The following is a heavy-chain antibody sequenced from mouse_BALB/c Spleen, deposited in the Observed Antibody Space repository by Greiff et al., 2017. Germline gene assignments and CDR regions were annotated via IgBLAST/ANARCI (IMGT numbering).Heavy chain of an antibody. Sequence: QLVESGPELVKPGASVKMSCKASGYTFTSYVMHWVKQKPGQGLEWIGYINPYNDGTKYNEKFKGKATLTSDKSSSTAYMELSSLTSEDSAAYYCARGSYYEYDGSWFAYWGQGTLVTVSA. CDR3: ARGSYYEYDGSWFAY. CDR2: INPYNDGT. CDR1: GYTFTSYV. J-gene: IGHJ3*01. V-gene: IGHV1-14*01. D-gene: IGHD2-4*01.